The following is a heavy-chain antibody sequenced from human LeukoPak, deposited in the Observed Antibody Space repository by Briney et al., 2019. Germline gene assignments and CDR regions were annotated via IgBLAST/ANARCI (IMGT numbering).Heavy chain of an antibody. J-gene: IGHJ4*02. CDR1: GVSISSSNSY. CDR3: ARGGYYDILTGYEYYFDY. CDR2: IYYSGNT. V-gene: IGHV4-39*07. Sequence: SETLSLTCAVSGVSISSSNSYWGWIRQPPGKGLEWIGSIYYSGNTYYNASLKSRVTISVDTSKNQFSLKLSSVTAADTAVYYCARGGYYDILTGYEYYFDYWGQGTLVTVSS. D-gene: IGHD3-9*01.